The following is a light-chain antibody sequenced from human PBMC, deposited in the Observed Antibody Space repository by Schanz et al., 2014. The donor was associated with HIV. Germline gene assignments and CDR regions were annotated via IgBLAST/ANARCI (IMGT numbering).Light chain of an antibody. V-gene: IGLV1-40*01. Sequence: QSVLTQPPSLSGAPGQRISLSCNGSSSNIGAGYDVHWYQHFPGTAPRLLIFDNDNRPSGVPDRISGSKSGTSATLGITGLQTGDEADYYCGTWDSSLRAVVFGGGTKLTVL. CDR3: GTWDSSLRAVV. CDR2: DND. J-gene: IGLJ3*02. CDR1: SSNIGAGYD.